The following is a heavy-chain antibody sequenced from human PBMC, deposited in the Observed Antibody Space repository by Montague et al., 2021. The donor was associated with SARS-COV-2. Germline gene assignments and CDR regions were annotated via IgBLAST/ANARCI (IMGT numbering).Heavy chain of an antibody. D-gene: IGHD4-11*01. CDR3: ARDDYIPGDYYYYYGMDV. J-gene: IGHJ6*02. CDR1: GYSISSGYY. Sequence: SETLSLTCTVSGYSISSGYYWGWIRQPPGKGLEWIGSIYHSGSTYYSPSLKSRVTISVNTSKNQFSLKLSSVTAADTAVYYCARDDYIPGDYYYYYGMDVWGQGTTVTVSS. CDR2: IYHSGST. V-gene: IGHV4-38-2*02.